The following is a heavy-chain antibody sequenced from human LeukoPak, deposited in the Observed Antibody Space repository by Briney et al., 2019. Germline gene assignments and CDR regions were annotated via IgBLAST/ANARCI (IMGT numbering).Heavy chain of an antibody. V-gene: IGHV3-23*01. Sequence: PGGSLRLSCAASGFTFSSYAMSWVRQAPGKGLEWVSAISGSGGSTYYADSVKGRFTISRDNSKNTMYLQMNSLRAEDTAVYYCAKDISVVTPNYYFDYWGQGTLVTVSS. CDR1: GFTFSSYA. CDR3: AKDISVVTPNYYFDY. CDR2: ISGSGGST. J-gene: IGHJ4*02. D-gene: IGHD2-15*01.